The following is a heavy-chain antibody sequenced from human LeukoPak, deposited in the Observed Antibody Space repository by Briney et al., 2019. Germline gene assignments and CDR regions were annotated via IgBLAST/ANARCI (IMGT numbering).Heavy chain of an antibody. D-gene: IGHD4-11*01. CDR1: GFTFSSYW. V-gene: IGHV3-53*01. Sequence: GGSLRLSCAASGFTFSSYWMSWVRQAPGKGLEWISVIYSGGNTNYADSVKGRFTISRDNSKNTLFLQMNSLRAEDTAVYYCASAKTVTRFDYWGQGTLVTVSS. CDR2: IYSGGNT. CDR3: ASAKTVTRFDY. J-gene: IGHJ4*02.